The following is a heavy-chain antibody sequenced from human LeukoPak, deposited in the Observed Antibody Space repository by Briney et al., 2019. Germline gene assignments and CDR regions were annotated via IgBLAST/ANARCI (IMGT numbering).Heavy chain of an antibody. J-gene: IGHJ4*02. V-gene: IGHV3-21*01. CDR3: ARVSGITFGGVIGPFDY. CDR1: GFTFSSYS. CDR2: ISSSSSYI. D-gene: IGHD3-16*02. Sequence: GGSLRLSCAASGFTFSSYSMNCVRQAPGKGLEWVSSISSSSSYIYYADSVKGRFTISRDNAKNSLYLQMNSLRAEDTAVYYCARVSGITFGGVIGPFDYWGQGTLVTVSS.